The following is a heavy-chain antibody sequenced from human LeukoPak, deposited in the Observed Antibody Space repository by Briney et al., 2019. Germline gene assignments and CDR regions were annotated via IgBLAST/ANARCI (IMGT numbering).Heavy chain of an antibody. CDR1: GGYISSSF. J-gene: IGHJ5*02. D-gene: IGHD4-17*01. Sequence: PSETLSLTCTVSGGYISSSFWTWIRQAPGKVLEVIGFTYDGGRGNYKPSLRSRVDISLDTSSNRYSLRLTSVTAADTGVYYCARLWRPHDYDNWFDHWGQGTLVTVSS. V-gene: IGHV4-59*13. CDR3: ARLWRPHDYDNWFDH. CDR2: TYDGGRG.